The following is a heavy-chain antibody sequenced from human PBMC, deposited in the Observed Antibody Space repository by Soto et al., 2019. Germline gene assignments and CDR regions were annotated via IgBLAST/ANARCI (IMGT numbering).Heavy chain of an antibody. Sequence: ASVKVSCKASGYTFTSYGISWVRQAPGQGLEWMGWISAYNGNTNYAQKLQGRVTMTTDTSTSTAYMELRSLRSDDTDVYYCARDHSSSSSWYFDYWGQGTLVTVSS. CDR3: ARDHSSSSSWYFDY. J-gene: IGHJ4*02. CDR2: ISAYNGNT. D-gene: IGHD6-13*01. V-gene: IGHV1-18*01. CDR1: GYTFTSYG.